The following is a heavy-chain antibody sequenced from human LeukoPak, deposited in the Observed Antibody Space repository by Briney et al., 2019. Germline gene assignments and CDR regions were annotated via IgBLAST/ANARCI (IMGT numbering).Heavy chain of an antibody. D-gene: IGHD6-19*01. CDR3: ARSIAVAGTWHY. CDR1: GFTFSSYG. Sequence: GGSLRLSCAASGFTFSSYGMHWVRQAPGKGLEWVAVISYDGSNKYYADSVKGRFTISRDNSKNTLYLQMNSLRAEDTAVYYCARSIAVAGTWHYWGQGTLVTVSS. CDR2: ISYDGSNK. V-gene: IGHV3-30*03. J-gene: IGHJ4*02.